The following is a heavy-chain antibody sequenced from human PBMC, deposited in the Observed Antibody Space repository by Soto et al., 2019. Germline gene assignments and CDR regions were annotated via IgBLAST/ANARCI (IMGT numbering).Heavy chain of an antibody. CDR2: IWYDGSEK. Sequence: QVQLVESGGGVVQPGRSLRLSCAASGFMFNTYGMHWVRQAPGKGLEWVAVIWYDGSEKYYADSVKGRFTISRDNFKNTLYLQMNSLRAEDTAVYYCATTTVVADCFDYWGQGTLVTVSS. CDR3: ATTTVVADCFDY. J-gene: IGHJ4*02. V-gene: IGHV3-33*01. CDR1: GFMFNTYG. D-gene: IGHD3-22*01.